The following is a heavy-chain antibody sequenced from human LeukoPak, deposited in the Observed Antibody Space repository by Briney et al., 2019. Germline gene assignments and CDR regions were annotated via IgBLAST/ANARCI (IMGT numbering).Heavy chain of an antibody. D-gene: IGHD3-22*01. Sequence: SETLSLTCTVSGGSISSSSYYWGWIRQPPGKGLEWIGSIYYSGSTYHNPSLKSRVTISVDTSKNQFSLKLSSVTAADTAVYYCAGSTYDSSGSYYYYGMDVWGQGTTVTVSS. CDR2: IYYSGST. CDR1: GGSISSSSYY. J-gene: IGHJ6*02. V-gene: IGHV4-39*01. CDR3: AGSTYDSSGSYYYYGMDV.